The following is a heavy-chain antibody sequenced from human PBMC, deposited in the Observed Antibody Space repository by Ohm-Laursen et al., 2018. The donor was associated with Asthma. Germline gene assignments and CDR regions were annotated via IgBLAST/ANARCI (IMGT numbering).Heavy chain of an antibody. J-gene: IGHJ4*02. D-gene: IGHD6-19*01. CDR2: IYNGGST. CDR3: ARDGASYSSGWYYFDY. Sequence: SLRLSCAAFGITVSVNYMSWVRQAPGKGLEWVPVIYNGGSTYHADSVKGRFTISRDNSKNTLYLQMNSLRAEDTAVYYCARDGASYSSGWYYFDYWGQGTLVTVSS. V-gene: IGHV3-53*05. CDR1: GITVSVNY.